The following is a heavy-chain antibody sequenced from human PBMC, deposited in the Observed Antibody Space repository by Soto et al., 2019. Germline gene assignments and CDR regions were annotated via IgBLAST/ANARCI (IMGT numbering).Heavy chain of an antibody. CDR2: INPNSGGT. CDR1: GYTFTGYY. D-gene: IGHD3-10*01. J-gene: IGHJ4*02. V-gene: IGHV1-2*02. CDR3: ARELSPPLTMLRGAPFDY. Sequence: QVQLVQSGAEVKKPGASVKVSCKASGYTFTGYYMHWVRQAPGQGLEWMGWINPNSGGTNYAQKFQGRVTMTRDTSISTGYMELSRQRSDDTAVYYCARELSPPLTMLRGAPFDYWGQGTLVTVSS.